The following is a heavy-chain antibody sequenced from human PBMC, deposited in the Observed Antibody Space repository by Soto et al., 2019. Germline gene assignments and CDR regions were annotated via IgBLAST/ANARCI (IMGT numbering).Heavy chain of an antibody. CDR3: GKVLVGATGHTDSDS. D-gene: IGHD2-15*01. CDR1: GGSMIAYY. V-gene: IGHV4-59*04. J-gene: IGHJ4*02. Sequence: PSETLSLTCTVSGGSMIAYYWNWMRQPPGRGLEWIGNIDYNGVTYSNPSLKSRVTISRDTSKNQFSLKLTSVTAADTALYYCGKVLVGATGHTDSDSWGQGTSATVSS. CDR2: IDYNGVT.